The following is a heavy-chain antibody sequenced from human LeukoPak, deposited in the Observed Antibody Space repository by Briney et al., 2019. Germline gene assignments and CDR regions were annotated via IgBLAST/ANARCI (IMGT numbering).Heavy chain of an antibody. CDR1: GFTFSSYA. Sequence: GGSLRLSFAASGFTFSSYAMSWVRQAPGKGLEWVSAISGSGGSTYYADSVKGRFTISRDNSKNTLYLQMNSLRAEDTAVYYCAKGVVYSSSSGYWGQGTLVTVSS. CDR3: AKGVVYSSSSGY. J-gene: IGHJ4*02. D-gene: IGHD6-6*01. V-gene: IGHV3-23*01. CDR2: ISGSGGST.